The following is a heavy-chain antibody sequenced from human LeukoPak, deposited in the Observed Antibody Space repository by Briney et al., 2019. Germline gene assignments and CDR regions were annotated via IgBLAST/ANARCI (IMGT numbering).Heavy chain of an antibody. V-gene: IGHV3-33*01. CDR1: GFTFTTYG. D-gene: IGHD6-13*01. Sequence: GGTLRLSCAASGFTFTTYGMHWVRQAPGKGLEWVAVIWNDGSYKHYADSVKGRFTISRDDSKNTIYLQMNSLRAEDTAVYYCARDLWQQMIQGYDYWGQGTLVTVSS. J-gene: IGHJ4*02. CDR2: IWNDGSYK. CDR3: ARDLWQQMIQGYDY.